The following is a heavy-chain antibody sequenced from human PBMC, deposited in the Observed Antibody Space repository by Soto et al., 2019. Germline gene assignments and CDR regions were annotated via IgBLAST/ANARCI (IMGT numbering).Heavy chain of an antibody. Sequence: SETQSVTCPVSGASLSNADWSWIRQAAGKRLEWIGRIHSSGTFNYNPSLKSRVSISRDTSKNQISLKLSSVTAADTAVYYCARDNIVSKGYGMDVWGQGTTVTVSS. CDR2: IHSSGTF. CDR1: GASLSNAD. CDR3: ARDNIVSKGYGMDV. D-gene: IGHD5-12*01. J-gene: IGHJ6*02. V-gene: IGHV4-4*07.